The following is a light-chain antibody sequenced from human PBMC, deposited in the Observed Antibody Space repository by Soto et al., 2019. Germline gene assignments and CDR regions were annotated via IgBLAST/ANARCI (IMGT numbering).Light chain of an antibody. Sequence: IQLTQSPSSLSASVGDRVTITCRASQAIRDSLVWYQQNPGQAPKLLIYAASTLQSGVPSWFSCSGSGTDFTLTISSLHPADFATYYCQQFKSYPYTFGQGTKLE. J-gene: IGKJ2*01. CDR3: QQFKSYPYT. V-gene: IGKV1-9*01. CDR2: AAS. CDR1: QAIRDS.